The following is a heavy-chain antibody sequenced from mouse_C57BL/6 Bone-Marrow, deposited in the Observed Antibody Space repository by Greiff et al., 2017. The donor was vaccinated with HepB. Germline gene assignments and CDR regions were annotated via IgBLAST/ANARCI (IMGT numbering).Heavy chain of an antibody. V-gene: IGHV1-47*01. D-gene: IGHD3-2*02. CDR1: GYTFTTYP. CDR2: FHPYNDDT. CDR3: ARGGGQLRLSWFAY. J-gene: IGHJ3*01. Sequence: VQGVESGAELVKPGASVKMSCKASGYTFTTYPIEWMKQNHGKSLEWIGNFHPYNDDTKYNEKFKGKATLTVEKSSSTVYLELSRLTSDDSAVYYCARGGGQLRLSWFAYWGQGTLVTVSA.